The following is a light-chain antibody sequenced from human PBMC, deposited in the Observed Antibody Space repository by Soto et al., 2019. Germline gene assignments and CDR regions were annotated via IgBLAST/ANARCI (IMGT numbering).Light chain of an antibody. CDR1: QTVTSNY. V-gene: IGKV3-20*01. Sequence: EIVLTQSPGTLSVSPGERATISCRASQTVTSNYLAWYQLRPGQAPRLLVFDSSSRATGIPDRFRGSGSGTYFTLIISRVDPEDFTVYYRQQYGSSLTCGGGTKVEIK. CDR2: DSS. CDR3: QQYGSSLT. J-gene: IGKJ4*01.